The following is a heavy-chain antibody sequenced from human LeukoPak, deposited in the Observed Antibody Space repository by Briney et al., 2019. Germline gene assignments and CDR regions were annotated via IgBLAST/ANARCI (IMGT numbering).Heavy chain of an antibody. CDR1: GYTFTSYG. CDR3: ASPAYCSGGSCYHAEYFQH. V-gene: IGHV1-18*01. Sequence: ASVKVSCKASGYTFTSYGISWVRQAPGQGLEWMGWISAYNGNTNYAQKLQGRVTMTTDTSTSTAYMELRSLRSDDTAVYYCASPAYCSGGSCYHAEYFQHWGQGTLVTVSS. D-gene: IGHD2-15*01. J-gene: IGHJ1*01. CDR2: ISAYNGNT.